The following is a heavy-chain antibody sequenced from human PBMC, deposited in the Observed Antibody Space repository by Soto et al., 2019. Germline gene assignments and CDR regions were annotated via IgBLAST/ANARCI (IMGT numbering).Heavy chain of an antibody. Sequence: ETLSLTCTVSGGSISSYYWSWIRQPPGKGLEWIGYIYYSGSTNYNPSLKSRVTISVDTSKNQFSLKLSSVTAADTAVYYCARATIFGVPNFDYWGQGTLVTVYS. J-gene: IGHJ4*02. D-gene: IGHD3-3*01. CDR3: ARATIFGVPNFDY. CDR2: IYYSGST. CDR1: GGSISSYY. V-gene: IGHV4-59*01.